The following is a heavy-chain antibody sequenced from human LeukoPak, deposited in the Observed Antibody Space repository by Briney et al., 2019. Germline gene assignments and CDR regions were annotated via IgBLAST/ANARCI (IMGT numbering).Heavy chain of an antibody. CDR1: GFTFSSYA. Sequence: TGGPLRLSCAASGFTFSSYAMSWVRQAPGKGLEWVSGISGSSYTTYYADSVKGRFTISRDNSKNTLYLQVNSLRDEDSAVYYCAKGGKYSNSWFDWWGQGTLVTVSS. J-gene: IGHJ4*02. CDR3: AKGGKYSNSWFDW. CDR2: ISGSSYTT. V-gene: IGHV3-23*01. D-gene: IGHD6-13*01.